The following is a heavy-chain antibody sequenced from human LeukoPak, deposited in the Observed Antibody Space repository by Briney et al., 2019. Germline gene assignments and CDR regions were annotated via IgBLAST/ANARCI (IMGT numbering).Heavy chain of an antibody. J-gene: IGHJ3*02. V-gene: IGHV1-18*01. CDR2: ISAYNGNT. CDR3: ARDDGDTAMVTFAFDI. Sequence: ASVKVSCKASGYTFTSYGISWVRQAPGQGLEWMGWISAYNGNTNYAQKLQGRVTMTTDTSTSTAYMELRSLRSDDTAVYYCARDDGDTAMVTFAFDIWGQGTMVTVSS. CDR1: GYTFTSYG. D-gene: IGHD5-18*01.